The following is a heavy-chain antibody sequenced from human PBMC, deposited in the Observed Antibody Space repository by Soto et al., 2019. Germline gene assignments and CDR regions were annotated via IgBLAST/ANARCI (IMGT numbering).Heavy chain of an antibody. CDR2: ISGSGGST. CDR3: AKVTDYDFWSGYYHRPPFDY. V-gene: IGHV3-23*01. Sequence: EVQLLESGGGLVQPGGSLRLSCEASGFTFSSYAMSWVRQAPGKGLEWVSAISGSGGSTYYADSVKGRFTISRDNSKNTLYLQMNSLRAEDTAVYYCAKVTDYDFWSGYYHRPPFDYWGQGTLVTVSS. D-gene: IGHD3-3*01. CDR1: GFTFSSYA. J-gene: IGHJ4*02.